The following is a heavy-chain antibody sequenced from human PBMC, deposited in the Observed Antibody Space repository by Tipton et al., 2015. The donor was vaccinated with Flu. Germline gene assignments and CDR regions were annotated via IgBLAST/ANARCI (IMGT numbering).Heavy chain of an antibody. Sequence: GSLRLSCAASGFTFSSYEMNWVRQAPGKGLEWVSYISSSGSTIYYADSVKGRFTISRDNAKNSLYLQMNSLRAEDTAVYYCARAYDILTGNDYWGQGTLVTVSS. CDR2: ISSSGSTI. J-gene: IGHJ4*02. CDR1: GFTFSSYE. CDR3: ARAYDILTGNDY. D-gene: IGHD3-9*01. V-gene: IGHV3-48*03.